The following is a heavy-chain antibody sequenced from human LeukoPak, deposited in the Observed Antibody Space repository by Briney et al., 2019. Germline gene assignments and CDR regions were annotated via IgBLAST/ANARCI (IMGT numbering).Heavy chain of an antibody. CDR1: GGSFSRHA. CDR3: ARGVIVAATHFDN. CDR2: IIPLFGTT. V-gene: IGHV1-69*05. J-gene: IGHJ4*02. D-gene: IGHD1-26*01. Sequence: GASVKVSCKASGGSFSRHAISWVRQAPGQGLEWKGEIIPLFGTTHYAQKFQGRVTITTDESTNTGYVELSSLRSEDTAVYYCARGVIVAATHFDNWGQGTLVTVSS.